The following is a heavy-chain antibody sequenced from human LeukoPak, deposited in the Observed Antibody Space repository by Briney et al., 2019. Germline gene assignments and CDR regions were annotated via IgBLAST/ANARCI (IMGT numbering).Heavy chain of an antibody. CDR2: IYTSGST. CDR3: ARLNSYGSYYYYYMDV. V-gene: IGHV4-4*07. CDR1: GGSISSYY. Sequence: SETLSLTRTVSGGSISSYYWSWIRQPAGKGLEWIGRIYTSGSTNYNPSLKSRVTMSVDTSKDQFSLKLSSVTAADTAVYYCARLNSYGSYYYYYMDVWGKGTTVTVSS. D-gene: IGHD5-18*01. J-gene: IGHJ6*03.